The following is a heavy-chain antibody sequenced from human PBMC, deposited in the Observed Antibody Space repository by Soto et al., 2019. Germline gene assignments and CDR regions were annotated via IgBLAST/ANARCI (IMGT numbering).Heavy chain of an antibody. CDR3: ARDYPEGGFDP. J-gene: IGHJ5*02. CDR2: ISYDGSNK. CDR1: GFTFSSYA. Sequence: QVQLVESGGGVVQPGRSLRLSCAASGFTFSSYAMHWVRQAPGKGLEWVAVISYDGSNKYYADSVKGRFTISRDNSKITLYLQMNSLRAEDTAVYYCARDYPEGGFDPWGQGTLVTVSS. V-gene: IGHV3-30-3*01.